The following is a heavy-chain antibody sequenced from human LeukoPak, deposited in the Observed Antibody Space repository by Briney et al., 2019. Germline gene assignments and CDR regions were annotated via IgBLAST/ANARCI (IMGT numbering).Heavy chain of an antibody. D-gene: IGHD1-26*01. Sequence: GGSLRLSCAASGFTFSSYGMHWVRQAPGKGLEWVSTITVSGDNTFYADSVKGRFTISRDNSKNTLYLQMNSLRAEDTAGYYCAKDYGYVVGATDVWGQGAMVTVSS. CDR1: GFTFSSYG. CDR3: AKDYGYVVGATDV. J-gene: IGHJ3*01. CDR2: ITVSGDNT. V-gene: IGHV3-23*01.